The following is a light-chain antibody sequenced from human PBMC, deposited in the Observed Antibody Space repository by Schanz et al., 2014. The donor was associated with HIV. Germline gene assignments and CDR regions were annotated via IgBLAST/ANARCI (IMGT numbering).Light chain of an antibody. CDR1: SSDVGSYNL. V-gene: IGLV2-23*02. CDR2: EVS. CDR3: CSYAGSSTVV. J-gene: IGLJ2*01. Sequence: QSALIQPPSVSGSPGQSVTISCTGTSSDVGSYNLVSWYQQHPGKAPKLMIYEVSKRPSGVSNRFSGSKSGNTASLTISGLQAEDEADYYCCSYAGSSTVVFGGGTKLTVL.